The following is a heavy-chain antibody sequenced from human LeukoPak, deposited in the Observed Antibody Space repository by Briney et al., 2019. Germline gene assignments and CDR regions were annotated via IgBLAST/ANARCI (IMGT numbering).Heavy chain of an antibody. CDR3: ASSAGFHINWFDP. CDR2: IIPIFGTA. V-gene: IGHV1-69*05. J-gene: IGHJ5*02. Sequence: ASVKVSCKASGGTFSSYAISWVRQAPGQGLEWMGGIIPIFGTANYAQKFQGRVTITTDESTSTAYMELSSLRSEDTAVYYRASSAGFHINWFDPWGQGTLVTVSS. D-gene: IGHD2-21*01. CDR1: GGTFSSYA.